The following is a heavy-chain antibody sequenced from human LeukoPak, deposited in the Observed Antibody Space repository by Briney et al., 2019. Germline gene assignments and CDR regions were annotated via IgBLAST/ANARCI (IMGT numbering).Heavy chain of an antibody. V-gene: IGHV3-11*01. Sequence: PGGSLRLSCAASGFTFSDSYMTWIRQAPGRGLEWLSYISGSGSGINYADSVKGRFTISRDNTMNSLYLQMNSLRVEDTAVYYCSRDPRLADPWGQGTLVTVSS. CDR3: SRDPRLADP. J-gene: IGHJ5*02. CDR2: ISGSGSGI. D-gene: IGHD3-9*01. CDR1: GFTFSDSY.